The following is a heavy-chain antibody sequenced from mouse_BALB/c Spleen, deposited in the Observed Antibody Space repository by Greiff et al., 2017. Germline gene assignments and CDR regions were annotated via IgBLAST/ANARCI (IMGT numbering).Heavy chain of an antibody. D-gene: IGHD2-1*01. CDR2: IDPFNGGT. CDR1: GYSFTSYY. J-gene: IGHJ4*01. Sequence: VQLQQSGPELMKPGASVKISCKASGYSFTSYYMHWVKQSHGKSLEWIGYIDPFNGGTSYNQKFKGKATLTVDKSSSTAYMHLSSLTSEDSAVYYCARGGLLWYPYYYAMDYWGQGTSVTVSS. CDR3: ARGGLLWYPYYYAMDY. V-gene: IGHV1S135*01.